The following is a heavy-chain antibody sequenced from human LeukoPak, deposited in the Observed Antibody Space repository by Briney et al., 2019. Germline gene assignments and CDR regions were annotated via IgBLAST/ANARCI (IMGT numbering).Heavy chain of an antibody. V-gene: IGHV1-69*02. CDR2: IIPILGIA. CDR1: GGTFSSYT. Sequence: SVKVSCKASGGTFSSYTISWVRQAPGQGLEWMGRIIPILGIANYAQKFQGRATITADKSTSTAYMELSSLRSEDTAVYYCAMGCSGGSCYSLLDYWGQGTLVTVSS. CDR3: AMGCSGGSCYSLLDY. D-gene: IGHD2-15*01. J-gene: IGHJ4*02.